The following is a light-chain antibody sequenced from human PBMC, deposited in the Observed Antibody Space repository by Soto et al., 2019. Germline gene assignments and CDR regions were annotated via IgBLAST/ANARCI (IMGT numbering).Light chain of an antibody. V-gene: IGKV3D-20*02. CDR3: RQRSRHPGT. J-gene: IGKJ3*01. CDR2: EAS. Sequence: IVEIPCRRILTKTTLERATLSCRASQTVSNNYFAWYQQKPGQAPRLLIYEASSRATGIPDRVSGGGSGTDFTLTISFLFSKHIAAYYLRQRSRHPGTFGLGT. CDR1: QTVSNNY.